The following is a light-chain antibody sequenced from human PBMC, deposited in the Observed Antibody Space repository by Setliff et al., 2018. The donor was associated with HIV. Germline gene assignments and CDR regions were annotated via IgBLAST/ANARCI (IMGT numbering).Light chain of an antibody. J-gene: IGLJ1*01. Sequence: QSALTQPASVSGSPGQPITVSCTGTSSDVGGYNYVSWYQQHPGKAPKLMIYDVSNRPSGVSNRFSGSKSGNTASLIISGLQPEDEADYYCSSYTNTPLYVFGTGTKVTVL. CDR3: SSYTNTPLYV. CDR2: DVS. CDR1: SSDVGGYNY. V-gene: IGLV2-14*03.